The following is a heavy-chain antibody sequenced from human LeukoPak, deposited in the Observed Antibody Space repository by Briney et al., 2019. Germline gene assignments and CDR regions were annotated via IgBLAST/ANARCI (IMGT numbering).Heavy chain of an antibody. CDR1: GFTFSSYA. V-gene: IGHV3-23*01. CDR3: AKDDGYDSSGYYEEPLGY. CDR2: ISGTGGRT. D-gene: IGHD3-22*01. Sequence: QTGGSLRLSCAASGFTFSSYAMSWVRQAPGKGLEWVSAISGTGGRTYYADSVKGRFTISRDNSKNTLYLQMNSLRAEDTAVYYCAKDDGYDSSGYYEEPLGYWGQGTLVTVSS. J-gene: IGHJ4*02.